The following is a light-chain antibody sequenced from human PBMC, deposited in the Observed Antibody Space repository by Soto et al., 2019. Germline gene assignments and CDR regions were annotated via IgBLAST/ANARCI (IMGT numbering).Light chain of an antibody. V-gene: IGKV1-39*01. CDR2: GEV. Sequence: DIRMTQSPSSLSASIGDRVTITCLASQTINNYLNWYQQEPGKAPKLLIYGEVTLQSGVPSRLSGSGSGQHFTLTITTLQTEDFATYYCQQSYKTPPTFGRVTKVDI. J-gene: IGKJ1*01. CDR1: QTINNY. CDR3: QQSYKTPPT.